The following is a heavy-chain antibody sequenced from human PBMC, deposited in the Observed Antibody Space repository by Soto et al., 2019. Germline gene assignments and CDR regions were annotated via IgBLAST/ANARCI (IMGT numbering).Heavy chain of an antibody. CDR1: GYSFTSYW. J-gene: IGHJ6*02. Sequence: LKISCQGSGYSFTSYWISWVRQMPGKGLEWMGRIDPSDSYTNYSPSFQGHVTISADKSISTAYLQWSSLTASDTAMYYCARQSAARPLYYYYRIDVWGQVTTVTVSS. CDR2: IDPSDSYT. D-gene: IGHD6-6*01. CDR3: ARQSAARPLYYYYRIDV. V-gene: IGHV5-10-1*01.